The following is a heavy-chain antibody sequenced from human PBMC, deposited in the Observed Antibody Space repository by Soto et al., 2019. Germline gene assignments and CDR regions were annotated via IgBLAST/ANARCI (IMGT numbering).Heavy chain of an antibody. D-gene: IGHD3-10*01. CDR2: IYYSGST. V-gene: IGHV4-31*03. J-gene: IGHJ4*02. Sequence: QVQLQESGPGLVKPSQTLSLTCTVSGGSISSGGYYWSWIRQHPGKGLEWIGYIYYSGSTYYNPSLKRRVTISVDTSKNQFALELSSVTAADTAVYYCAREGGYYGSGSNGGFYWGQGTLVTVSS. CDR1: GGSISSGGYY. CDR3: AREGGYYGSGSNGGFY.